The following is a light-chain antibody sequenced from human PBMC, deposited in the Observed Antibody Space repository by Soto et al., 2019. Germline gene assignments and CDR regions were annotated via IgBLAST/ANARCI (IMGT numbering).Light chain of an antibody. Sequence: QSVLTQPASVSGSPGQSITISCTGTSSDVGNYIYVSWYQQHPGKAPKLMIYEVSSRPSWVSNRFSGAKSGNTASLTISGLQADDEADYYCSSYTSSSTPFVFGTGTKVTVL. CDR1: SSDVGNYIY. J-gene: IGLJ1*01. CDR3: SSYTSSSTPFV. CDR2: EVS. V-gene: IGLV2-14*01.